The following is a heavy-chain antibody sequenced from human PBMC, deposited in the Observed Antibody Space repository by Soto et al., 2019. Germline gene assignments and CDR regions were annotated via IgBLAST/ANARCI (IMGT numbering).Heavy chain of an antibody. Sequence: QVQLQESGPGLVKPSQTLSLTCTVSGGSISSGGYYWSWIRQHPGKGLEWFGYIYYRGSTYYNPSLKSLVTISVHTSKNQFSLKLSSVTAADTAVYYCARVTRRGAFDIWGQGTMVTVSS. V-gene: IGHV4-31*01. CDR2: IYYRGST. D-gene: IGHD2-21*02. CDR1: GGSISSGGYY. J-gene: IGHJ3*02. CDR3: ARVTRRGAFDI.